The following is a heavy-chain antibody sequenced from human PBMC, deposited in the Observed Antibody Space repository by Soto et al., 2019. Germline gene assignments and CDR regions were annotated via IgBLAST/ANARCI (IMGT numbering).Heavy chain of an antibody. V-gene: IGHV3-23*01. CDR3: TKDAEAYDFAFDK. Sequence: EVQLLESGGGLVQPGGSLRLSCATSGFSFSNYGLTGAGRAPGRGLEWVSGITKTGRSTFIADSVRGRFTISRDNLKNIMYLQMNSLRVDDTALYYCTKDAEAYDFAFDKWGQGTMVTVTS. D-gene: IGHD3-3*01. CDR1: GFSFSNYG. J-gene: IGHJ3*02. CDR2: ITKTGRST.